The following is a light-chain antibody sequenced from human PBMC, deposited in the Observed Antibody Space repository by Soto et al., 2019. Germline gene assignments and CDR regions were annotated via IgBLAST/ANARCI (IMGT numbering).Light chain of an antibody. Sequence: QSALTQPPSVSGAPGQRVTISCTGTSSNIGAGRDVHWYRQLPGAAPKFLISDSNNRASGVPDRFSVSKSGASASLAITGLRAEDEGDYFCQSYGTSLSGLYVFGTGTKVTVL. J-gene: IGLJ1*01. CDR1: SSNIGAGRD. CDR2: DSN. V-gene: IGLV1-40*01. CDR3: QSYGTSLSGLYV.